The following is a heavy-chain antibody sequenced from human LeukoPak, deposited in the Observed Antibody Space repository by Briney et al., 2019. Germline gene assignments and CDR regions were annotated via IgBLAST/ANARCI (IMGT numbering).Heavy chain of an antibody. D-gene: IGHD7-27*01. CDR2: IHYSVTT. V-gene: IGHV4-61*01. Sequence: SETLSLTCTVSGGSVSSGTYFWTWVRQPPGKGLEWIGHIHYSVTTNYNPSLKSRVTMSLDTSKNQFSLKLTSVTAADTAIYFCARWGTYWGQGILVTVSS. CDR3: ARWGTY. CDR1: GGSVSSGTYF. J-gene: IGHJ4*02.